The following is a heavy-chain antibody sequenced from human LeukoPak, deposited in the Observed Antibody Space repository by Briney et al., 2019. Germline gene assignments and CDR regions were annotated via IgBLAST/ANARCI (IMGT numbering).Heavy chain of an antibody. V-gene: IGHV3-33*08. CDR1: GFTFTTYG. J-gene: IGHJ5*02. CDR2: IYYDGSNI. D-gene: IGHD2-2*01. Sequence: GRSLRLSCAASGFTFTTYGMHWVRQAPGKGLEWVAFIYYDGSNIYYADYVKGRFTISRDISKNTLYLQMNSLRAEDTAVYYCARNRVVVPAAPWGQGTLVTVSS. CDR3: ARNRVVVPAAP.